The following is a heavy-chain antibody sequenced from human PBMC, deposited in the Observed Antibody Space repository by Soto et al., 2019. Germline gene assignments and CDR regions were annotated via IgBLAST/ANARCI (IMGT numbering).Heavy chain of an antibody. V-gene: IGHV3-53*02. CDR3: ARGPDDYYYGMDV. CDR2: IYSGGST. Sequence: EVQLVETGGGLIQPGGSLRLSCAASGFTVSSNYMSWVRQAPGKGLEWVSVIYSGGSTYYADSVKGRFTISRDNSKNTLYLQMNSLRAEDTAVYYCARGPDDYYYGMDVWGQGTTVTVSS. CDR1: GFTVSSNY. J-gene: IGHJ6*02.